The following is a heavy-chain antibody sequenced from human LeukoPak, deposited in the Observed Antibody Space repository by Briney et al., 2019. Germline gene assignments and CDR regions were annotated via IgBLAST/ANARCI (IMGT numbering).Heavy chain of an antibody. D-gene: IGHD4-17*01. CDR1: GFTFSASG. V-gene: IGHV3-73*01. Sequence: PGGSLRLSCAASGFTFSASGMNWVRQASGKGLEWVGRIRSKANSYATAYAASVKGRFTISRDDSKNTAYLQMNSLKTEDTAVYYCTRQPYGDYYFDFWGQGTLVSVSS. J-gene: IGHJ4*02. CDR3: TRQPYGDYYFDF. CDR2: IRSKANSYAT.